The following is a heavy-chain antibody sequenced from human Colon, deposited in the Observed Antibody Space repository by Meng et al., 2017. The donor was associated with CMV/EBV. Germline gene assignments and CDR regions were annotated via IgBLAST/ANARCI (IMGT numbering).Heavy chain of an antibody. CDR1: GFTFEDYA. V-gene: IGHV3-9*01. Sequence: SLKISCAASGFTFEDYAMHWVRQTPGKGLEWVAGITWNRRTVDYADSVKGRFTISRDHAKNSLFLQMDSLRVEDTALYFCAKDRVPAQTNLRSDSFDAWGQGTLVTVSS. D-gene: IGHD2-2*01. CDR2: ITWNRRTV. CDR3: AKDRVPAQTNLRSDSFDA. J-gene: IGHJ3*01.